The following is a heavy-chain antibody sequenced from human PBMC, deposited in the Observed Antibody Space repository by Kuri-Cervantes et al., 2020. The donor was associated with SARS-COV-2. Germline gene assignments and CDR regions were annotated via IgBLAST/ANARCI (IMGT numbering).Heavy chain of an antibody. CDR2: ISAYNGNT. V-gene: IGHV1-18*04. Sequence: ASVKVSCKASGYTFTSYGISWVRQAPGQGLEWMGWISAYNGNTNYAQKLRGRVTMTTDTSTGTAYMELRSLRSDDTAVYYCARDLDSSGYGYYYYGMDVWGQGTTVTVSS. J-gene: IGHJ6*02. CDR3: ARDLDSSGYGYYYYGMDV. D-gene: IGHD3-22*01. CDR1: GYTFTSYG.